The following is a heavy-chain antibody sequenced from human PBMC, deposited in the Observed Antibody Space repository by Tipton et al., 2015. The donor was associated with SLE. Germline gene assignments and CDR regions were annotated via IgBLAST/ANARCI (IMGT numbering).Heavy chain of an antibody. V-gene: IGHV3-30-3*01. CDR2: ISYDGSNK. CDR1: GFTFSTYP. Sequence: SLRLSCAASGFTFSTYPMHWVRQAPGKGLEWVATISYDGSNKYYTDSVKGRFTISRDNSKNTLYLQMNSLRAEDTAVYYCATLLSGGFDHWGQGTLVTVSS. D-gene: IGHD1-26*01. CDR3: ATLLSGGFDH. J-gene: IGHJ4*02.